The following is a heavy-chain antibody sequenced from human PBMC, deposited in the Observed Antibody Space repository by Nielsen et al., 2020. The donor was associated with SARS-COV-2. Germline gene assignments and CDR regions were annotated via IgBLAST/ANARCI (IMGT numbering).Heavy chain of an antibody. Sequence: ASVKVSCKVSGYTLTELSMHWVRQAPGKGLEWMGGFDPEDGETIYAQKFQGRVTMTEDTSTDTAYMELSSLRSEDTAVYYCATDHRYSSGWPNFDYWGQGTLVTVSS. J-gene: IGHJ4*02. CDR3: ATDHRYSSGWPNFDY. CDR1: GYTLTELS. D-gene: IGHD6-19*01. CDR2: FDPEDGET. V-gene: IGHV1-24*01.